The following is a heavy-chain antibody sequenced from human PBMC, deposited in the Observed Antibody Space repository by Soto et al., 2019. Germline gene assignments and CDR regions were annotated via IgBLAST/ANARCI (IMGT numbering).Heavy chain of an antibody. J-gene: IGHJ4*02. CDR1: GGSISSGDSY. V-gene: IGHV4-30-4*01. D-gene: IGHD3-22*01. Sequence: PSETLSLTCTVCGGSISSGDSYWSWFRQPPGKGLEWIGYIYYSGSTYYNPSLKSRLTISVDTSKNQFSLRLSSVTAADTAVYYCARDHFASGYYPDWGQGTPVTVS. CDR3: ARDHFASGYYPD. CDR2: IYYSGST.